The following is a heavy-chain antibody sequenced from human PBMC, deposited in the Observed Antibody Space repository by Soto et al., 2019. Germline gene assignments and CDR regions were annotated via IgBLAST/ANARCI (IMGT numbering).Heavy chain of an antibody. Sequence: GASGKVSCKASGYTFTSYVISWGRQAPGQRLEWMGWISAYNGNTNYAQKLQGRGTMTTDTSTSKAYMGLRRLRSDDTAVYYCDRNGRVRDAYDIWGQGTMVTVS. D-gene: IGHD1-1*01. J-gene: IGHJ3*02. CDR2: ISAYNGNT. V-gene: IGHV1-18*01. CDR3: DRNGRVRDAYDI. CDR1: GYTFTSYV.